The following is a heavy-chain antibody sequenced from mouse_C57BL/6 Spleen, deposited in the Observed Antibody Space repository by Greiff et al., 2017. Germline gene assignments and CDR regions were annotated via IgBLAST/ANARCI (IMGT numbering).Heavy chain of an antibody. Sequence: QVQLQQPGAELVKPGASVKLSCKASGYTFTSYWLQWVKQRPGQGLEWIGEIDPSDSYTNYNQKFKGKATLTVDTSSSTAYMQLSSLTSEDSAVYYCAWGTGTGLYYFDYWGQGTTLAVSS. D-gene: IGHD4-1*01. CDR2: IDPSDSYT. CDR1: GYTFTSYW. V-gene: IGHV1-50*01. J-gene: IGHJ2*01. CDR3: AWGTGTGLYYFDY.